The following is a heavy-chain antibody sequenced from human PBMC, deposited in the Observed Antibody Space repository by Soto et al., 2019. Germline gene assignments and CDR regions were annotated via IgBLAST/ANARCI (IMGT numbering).Heavy chain of an antibody. CDR2: ISWNSGSI. CDR1: GFTFDDYA. Sequence: EVQLVESGGGLVQSGRSLRLSCAASGFTFDDYAMHWVRQAPGKGLEWVSGISWNSGSIGYADSVKGRFTISRDNAKNSLYLQMNSLRAEDTALYYCAKVHSSGARSWYFDLWGRGTLVTVSS. CDR3: AKVHSSGARSWYFDL. J-gene: IGHJ2*01. D-gene: IGHD3-22*01. V-gene: IGHV3-9*01.